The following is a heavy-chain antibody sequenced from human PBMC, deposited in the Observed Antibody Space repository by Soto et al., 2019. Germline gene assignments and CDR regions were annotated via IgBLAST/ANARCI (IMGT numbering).Heavy chain of an antibody. D-gene: IGHD3-3*01. J-gene: IGHJ5*02. CDR2: INPNSGGT. CDR3: ARDQTMHDFWSGYSEENWFDP. CDR1: GYTFTGYY. Sequence: ASVKVSCKASGYTFTGYYMHWVRQAPGQGLEWMGWINPNSGGTNYAQKFQGWVTMTRDTSISTAYMELSRLRSDDTAVYYCARDQTMHDFWSGYSEENWFDPWGQGTLVTVSS. V-gene: IGHV1-2*04.